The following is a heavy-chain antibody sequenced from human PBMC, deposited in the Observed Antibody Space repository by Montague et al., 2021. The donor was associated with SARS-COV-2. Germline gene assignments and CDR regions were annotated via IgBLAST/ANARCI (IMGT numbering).Heavy chain of an antibody. CDR2: IYYSGST. J-gene: IGHJ4*01. CDR3: AREGGWQSRGFYYFDY. Sequence: SETLSLTCTVSGGSISSSSDYWGWIRQPPGKGLEWIGSIYYSGSTYYNPSLKSRVTISVDTSKNQFSLKLSSVTAADTAVYYCAREGGWQSRGFYYFDYWGQGTLVTVSS. V-gene: IGHV4-39*07. CDR1: GGSISSSSDY. D-gene: IGHD3-3*01.